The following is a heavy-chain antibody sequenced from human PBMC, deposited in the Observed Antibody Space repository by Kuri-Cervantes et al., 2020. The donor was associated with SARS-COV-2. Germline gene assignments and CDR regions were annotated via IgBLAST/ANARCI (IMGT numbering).Heavy chain of an antibody. D-gene: IGHD1-1*01. CDR1: GFTFSSYE. V-gene: IGHV3-48*03. CDR2: ISSSGSTI. J-gene: IGHJ4*02. CDR3: ARRRGAITGPGGYFDY. Sequence: GGSLRLSCAASGFTFSSYEMNWVRQAPGKGLEWVSYISSSGSTIYYADSVKGRFTISRDNAKNSLYLQMNSLRAEDTAVYYCARRRGAITGPGGYFDYWGQGALVTVSS.